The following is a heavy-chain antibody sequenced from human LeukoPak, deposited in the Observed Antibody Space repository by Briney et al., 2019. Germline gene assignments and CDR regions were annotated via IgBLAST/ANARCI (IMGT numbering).Heavy chain of an antibody. D-gene: IGHD3-10*01. J-gene: IGHJ6*03. CDR2: IIPIFGTA. V-gene: IGHV1-69*13. CDR3: ARGFRRYYGSGSYTHDIYYYYYMDV. CDR1: GGTFSSYA. Sequence: SVKVSCKASGGTFSSYAISWVRQAPGQGLEWMGGIIPIFGTANYAQKFQCRVTITADESTSTAYMELRSVRSEDTAVYYCARGFRRYYGSGSYTHDIYYYYYMDVWGKGTTVTISS.